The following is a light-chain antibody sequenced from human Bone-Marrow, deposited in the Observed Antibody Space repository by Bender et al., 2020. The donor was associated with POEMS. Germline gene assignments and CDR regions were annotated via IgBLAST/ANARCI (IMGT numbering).Light chain of an antibody. CDR1: SSNIGAHA. V-gene: IGLV1-44*01. CDR3: AVWDDSLNGWV. J-gene: IGLJ3*02. CDR2: PSH. Sequence: QSVLTQPPSASGTPGQRVTISCSGVSSNIGAHAVNWYQHLPGTAPKLLIYPSHRRPSEVPDRFSGSRSGTSDYLAMSGLQSEDEADYYCAVWDDSLNGWVFGGGTKLTVL.